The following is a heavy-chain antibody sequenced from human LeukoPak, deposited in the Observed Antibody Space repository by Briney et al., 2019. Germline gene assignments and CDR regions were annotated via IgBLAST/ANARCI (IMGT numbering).Heavy chain of an antibody. J-gene: IGHJ5*02. V-gene: IGHV6-1*01. CDR1: GDSVSSNSAA. CDR2: TYYRSKWYN. Sequence: SQTLSLTCAISGDSVSSNSAAWNWIRQSPSRCLEWLGRTYYRSKWYNDYAVSVKSRITINPDTSTTQFSLQLNSVTPEDTAVYYCARDLGDGYNWFDPWGQGTLVTVSS. D-gene: IGHD5-24*01. CDR3: ARDLGDGYNWFDP.